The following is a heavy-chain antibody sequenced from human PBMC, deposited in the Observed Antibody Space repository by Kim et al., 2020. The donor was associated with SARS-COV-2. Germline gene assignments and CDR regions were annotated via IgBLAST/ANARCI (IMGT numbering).Heavy chain of an antibody. V-gene: IGHV4-34*01. J-gene: IGHJ4*02. D-gene: IGHD1-26*01. Sequence: NYNPSLKSRVSISLDTSKNQFSLRLGSVTAADTAVYYCARLGVGATFFDYWGQGTLVTVSS. CDR3: ARLGVGATFFDY.